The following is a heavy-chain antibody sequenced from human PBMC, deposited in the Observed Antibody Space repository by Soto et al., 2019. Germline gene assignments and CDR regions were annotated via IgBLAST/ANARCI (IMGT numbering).Heavy chain of an antibody. CDR3: AKRDRWLASGPY. CDR1: GFTFSSYS. CDR2: ISGGGDNT. J-gene: IGHJ4*02. Sequence: GGSLRLSCAASGFTFSSYSMTWVRQAPGKGLEWFSYISGGGDNTYYADSVKGRFTISRDNSKSTLYLQLNSLRAEDTALYYWAKRDRWLASGPYWGQGTLVTVSS. V-gene: IGHV3-23*01. D-gene: IGHD5-12*01.